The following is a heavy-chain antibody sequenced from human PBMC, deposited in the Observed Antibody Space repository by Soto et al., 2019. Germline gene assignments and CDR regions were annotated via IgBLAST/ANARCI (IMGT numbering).Heavy chain of an antibody. Sequence: GASVKVSCKASGYTFTSYAMHWVRQAPGQRLEWMGWINAGNGNTKYSQKFQGRVTITRDTSASTAYMELSSLRSEDTAVYYCAGGGYSATYYYYYGMDVWGQGTTVTVSS. D-gene: IGHD2-15*01. CDR3: AGGGYSATYYYYYGMDV. J-gene: IGHJ6*02. CDR1: GYTFTSYA. CDR2: INAGNGNT. V-gene: IGHV1-3*01.